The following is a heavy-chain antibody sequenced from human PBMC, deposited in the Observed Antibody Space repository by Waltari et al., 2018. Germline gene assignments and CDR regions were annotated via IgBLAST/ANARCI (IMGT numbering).Heavy chain of an antibody. V-gene: IGHV4-59*01. CDR2: IYYSGST. CDR3: ARAREMAVAVRHFDL. D-gene: IGHD6-19*01. J-gene: IGHJ2*01. Sequence: GKGLEWIGYIYYSGSTNYNPSLKSRVTISVDTSKNQFSLKLSSVTAADTAVYYCARAREMAVAVRHFDLWGRGTLVTVSS.